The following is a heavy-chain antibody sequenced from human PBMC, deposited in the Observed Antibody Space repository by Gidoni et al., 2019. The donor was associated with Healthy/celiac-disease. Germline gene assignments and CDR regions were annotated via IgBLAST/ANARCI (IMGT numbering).Heavy chain of an antibody. CDR3: AKALYSSGWYYFDY. CDR2: ISYDGSNK. CDR1: SYG. D-gene: IGHD6-19*01. V-gene: IGHV3-30*18. J-gene: IGHJ4*02. Sequence: SYGMHWVRQAPGKGLEWVAVISYDGSNKYYADSVKGRFTISRDNSKNTLYLQMNSLRAEDTAVYYCAKALYSSGWYYFDYWGQGTLVTVSS.